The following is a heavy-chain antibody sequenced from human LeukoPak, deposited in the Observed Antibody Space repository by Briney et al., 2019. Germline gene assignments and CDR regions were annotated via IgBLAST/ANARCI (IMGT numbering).Heavy chain of an antibody. D-gene: IGHD6-6*01. J-gene: IGHJ6*02. CDR1: GFTLSRYW. CDR3: AREFSSSSGMDV. CDR2: IKEDGSEK. V-gene: IGHV3-7*01. Sequence: PGGSLRLSCEASGFTLSRYWMHWVRQAPGKGLEWVANIKEDGSEKDYVDSGKGRFTISRDNAKNLLYLQMSSLRAEDTAVYYCAREFSSSSGMDVWGQGTTVTVSS.